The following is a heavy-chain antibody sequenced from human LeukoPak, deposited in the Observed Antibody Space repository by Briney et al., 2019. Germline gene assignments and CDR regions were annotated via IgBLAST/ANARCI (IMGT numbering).Heavy chain of an antibody. CDR2: IYYSGST. V-gene: IGHV4-30-2*03. Sequence: SQTLSLTCTVSGGSISSGSYYWSWIRQPAGKGLEWIGSIYYSGSTFYNPSLKSRVTISVDTSKNQFSLKLSSVTATDTAVYYCAKTQTRVVWGKGTTVTVSS. J-gene: IGHJ6*03. CDR1: GGSISSGSYY. CDR3: AKTQTRVV. D-gene: IGHD3-10*01.